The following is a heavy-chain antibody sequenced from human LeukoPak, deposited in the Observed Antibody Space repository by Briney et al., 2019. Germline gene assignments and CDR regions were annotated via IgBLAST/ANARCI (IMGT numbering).Heavy chain of an antibody. CDR1: GFTFSSYW. CDR2: IKQDGSEK. Sequence: GGSLRLSCAASGFTFSSYWMSWVRQAPGKGLEWVANIKQDGSEKYYVDSVKGRFTISRDNAKNSLYLQMNSLRAEDTAVYYCARDERVGRYFDWFASYYYYYYMDVWGKGTTVTVSS. CDR3: ARDERVGRYFDWFASYYYYYYMDV. D-gene: IGHD3-9*01. J-gene: IGHJ6*03. V-gene: IGHV3-7*01.